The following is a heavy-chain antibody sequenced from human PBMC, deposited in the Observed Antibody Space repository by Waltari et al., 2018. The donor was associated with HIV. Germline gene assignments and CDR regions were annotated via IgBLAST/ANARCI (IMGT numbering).Heavy chain of an antibody. D-gene: IGHD3-10*01. CDR3: ARDFPFGKTGGSYYGIY. J-gene: IGHJ4*02. V-gene: IGHV3-48*03. CDR1: GFTFSSYG. CDR2: ISSSGWTI. Sequence: EVQLVESGGGFVQPGGSLRLSCAAAGFTFSSYGMNWVRQAPGKGPAWVSYISSSGWTIYYADSVKGRFTLSRDNSKSSLYLQMNSLRDEDTAVYYCARDFPFGKTGGSYYGIYWGLGTLVTVSS.